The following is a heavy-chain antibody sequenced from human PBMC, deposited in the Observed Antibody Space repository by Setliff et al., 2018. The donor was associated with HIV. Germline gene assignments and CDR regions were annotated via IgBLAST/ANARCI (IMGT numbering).Heavy chain of an antibody. D-gene: IGHD3-16*01. J-gene: IGHJ4*02. CDR1: GGTFSSFA. Sequence: ASVKVSCKASGGTFSSFAFNWVRQAPGQGLEWMGDIIPTFGPVHYAQKFQGRVTITADDSTRTVYMELSSLRSEDTALYYCARDYVLRGTSLGYWGQGTLVTVSS. V-gene: IGHV1-69*13. CDR3: ARDYVLRGTSLGY. CDR2: IIPTFGPV.